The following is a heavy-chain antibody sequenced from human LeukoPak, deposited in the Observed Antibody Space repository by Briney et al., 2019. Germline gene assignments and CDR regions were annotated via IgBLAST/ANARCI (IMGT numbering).Heavy chain of an antibody. D-gene: IGHD6-19*01. V-gene: IGHV4-59*12. J-gene: IGHJ5*02. Sequence: SETLSLTCTVSGGSISSYYWSWIRQPPGKGLEWIGYIYYSGSTYYNPSLKSRVTISVDTSKNQFSLKLSSVTAADTAVYYCARENIAVAAYWFDPWGQGTLVTVSS. CDR3: ARENIAVAAYWFDP. CDR2: IYYSGST. CDR1: GGSISSYY.